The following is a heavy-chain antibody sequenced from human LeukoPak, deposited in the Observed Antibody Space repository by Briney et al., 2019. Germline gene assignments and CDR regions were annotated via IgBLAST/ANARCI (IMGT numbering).Heavy chain of an antibody. V-gene: IGHV4-4*07. CDR1: GGSISSYY. CDR3: ARTPSGIYSSGWSFDY. Sequence: SETLSLTCTVSGGSISSYYWSWIRQPAGKGLEWIGRIYTSGSTNYNPSLKSRVTMSVDTSKNQFSLKLTSVTAADTAVYYCARTPSGIYSSGWSFDYWGQGALVTVSS. CDR2: IYTSGST. D-gene: IGHD6-19*01. J-gene: IGHJ4*02.